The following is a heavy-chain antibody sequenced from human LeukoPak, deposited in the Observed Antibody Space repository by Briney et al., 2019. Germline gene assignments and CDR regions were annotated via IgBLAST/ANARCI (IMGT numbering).Heavy chain of an antibody. CDR2: INSDGSST. CDR3: ARDSFGTYYYDSSGYYPMNYYYYYGMDV. J-gene: IGHJ6*02. Sequence: GGSLRLSCAASGFTFGSYWMHWVRQAPGKGLVWVSRINSDGSSTSYADSVKGRFTISRDNAKNTLYLQMNSLRAEDTAVYYCARDSFGTYYYDSSGYYPMNYYYYYGMDVWGQGTTVTVSS. CDR1: GFTFGSYW. V-gene: IGHV3-74*01. D-gene: IGHD3-22*01.